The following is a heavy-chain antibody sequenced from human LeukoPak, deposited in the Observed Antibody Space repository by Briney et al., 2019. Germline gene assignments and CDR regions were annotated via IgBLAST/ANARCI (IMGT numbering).Heavy chain of an antibody. CDR1: GVSTTSYH. CDR2: VHADGTS. D-gene: IGHD3-22*01. Sequence: PSETPSLTCTVSGVSTTSYHWSWIRQFAGKKLEWLGRVHADGTSNYNPSLKSRVTMSVDTSKNQFSLILNSVTAADTAVYYCARDGLYSSGYSYFDYWGHGTLVTVSS. J-gene: IGHJ4*01. CDR3: ARDGLYSSGYSYFDY. V-gene: IGHV4-4*07.